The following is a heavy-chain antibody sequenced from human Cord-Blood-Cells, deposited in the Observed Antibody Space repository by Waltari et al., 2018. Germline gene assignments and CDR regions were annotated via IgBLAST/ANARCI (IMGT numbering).Heavy chain of an antibody. V-gene: IGHV3-53*01. J-gene: IGHJ6*02. CDR1: GFTVSSTN. CDR2: IYSGGST. Sequence: EVQLVESGGGLIQPGGSLRLSCAASGFTVSSTNMSGVRQAPGKGLEWVSVIYSGGSTYYADSVKGRFTISRDNSKNTLYLQMNSLRAEDTAVYYCARDVSNYEGMDVWGQGTTVTVSS. CDR3: ARDVSNYEGMDV. D-gene: IGHD4-4*01.